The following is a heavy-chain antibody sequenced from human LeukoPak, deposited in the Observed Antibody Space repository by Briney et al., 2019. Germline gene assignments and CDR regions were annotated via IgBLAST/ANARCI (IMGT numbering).Heavy chain of an antibody. Sequence: GGSLRLSCAASGFTFSSYAMHWVRQAPGKGLEWVAVISYDGSNKYYRDSVKGRFTISRDNSKNTLYLQLNSLRSEDTAVYSCARDTSKVDPAGYMDVWGKGTTVTVSS. V-gene: IGHV3-30*04. CDR1: GFTFSSYA. J-gene: IGHJ6*03. CDR3: ARDTSKVDPAGYMDV. D-gene: IGHD2-2*01. CDR2: ISYDGSNK.